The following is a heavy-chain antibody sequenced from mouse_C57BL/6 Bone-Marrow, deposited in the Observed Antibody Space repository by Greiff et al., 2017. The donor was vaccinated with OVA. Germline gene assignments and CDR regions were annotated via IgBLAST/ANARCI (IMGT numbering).Heavy chain of an antibody. V-gene: IGHV2-2*01. D-gene: IGHD1-1*01. J-gene: IGHJ3*01. CDR1: GFSLTSYG. CDR2: IWSGGST. Sequence: QVQLKESGPGLVQPSQSLSITCTVSGFSLTSYGVHWVRQSPGKGLEWLGVIWSGGSTDYNAAFISRLSISKDNSKSQVFFKMNSLQADDTAIYYCARRDGSSPAWFAYWGQGTLVTVSA. CDR3: ARRDGSSPAWFAY.